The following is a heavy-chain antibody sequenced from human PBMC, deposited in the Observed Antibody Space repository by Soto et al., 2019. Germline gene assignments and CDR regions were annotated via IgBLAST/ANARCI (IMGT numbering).Heavy chain of an antibody. Sequence: ASVKVSCKASGYTFTRYGISWVRQAPGQGLEWMGWISGHNGNTNYAQKFQGRVTMTTDTSTSTADMELRSLRSDDSAVYYCARAIWMGGTYKGMDVWGQGTTVTVSS. J-gene: IGHJ6*02. CDR1: GYTFTRYG. V-gene: IGHV1-18*01. CDR2: ISGHNGNT. D-gene: IGHD1-26*01. CDR3: ARAIWMGGTYKGMDV.